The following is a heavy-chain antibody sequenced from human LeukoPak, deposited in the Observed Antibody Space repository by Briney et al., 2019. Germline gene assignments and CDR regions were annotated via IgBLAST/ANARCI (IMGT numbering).Heavy chain of an antibody. J-gene: IGHJ4*02. Sequence: GGSLRLSCAASGITFSSYTMNWVRQAPGKGLEWVSFISTSSSYTYYADSVKGRFTISRDNARNSLYLQMNSLRAEDTAVYYCARTYCDSSGCHDYWGQGTLVTVSS. CDR3: ARTYCDSSGCHDY. CDR1: GITFSSYT. D-gene: IGHD3-22*01. V-gene: IGHV3-21*01. CDR2: ISTSSSYT.